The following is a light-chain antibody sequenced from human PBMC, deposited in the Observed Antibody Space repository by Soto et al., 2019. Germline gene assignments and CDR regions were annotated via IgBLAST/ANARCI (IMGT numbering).Light chain of an antibody. J-gene: IGKJ2*01. V-gene: IGKV1-5*01. Sequence: DIQMTQSPSTLAASVGDTVTMTCRSSSKWLAWYQKKPGKAPKLLIYDVSNLERGVPPRFRGSTSGAESTLTITGLQPDDLGTYYCQHTTDFTFGKGTKVEIK. CDR1: SSSKW. CDR3: QHTTDFT. CDR2: DVS.